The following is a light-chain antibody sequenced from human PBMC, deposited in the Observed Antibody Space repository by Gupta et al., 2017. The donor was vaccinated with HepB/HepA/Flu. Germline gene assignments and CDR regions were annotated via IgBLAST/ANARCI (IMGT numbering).Light chain of an antibody. J-gene: IGLJ2*01. V-gene: IGLV1-47*01. Sequence: QSVLTQPPSASGTPGQRVTISYSGSSSNMVSNYVYWHHHRPGTAPKLLIYKNNHRHSGVPDRFVASKYATSASVATSGLRAEDEADYYCAAWDDSRSGLVFGGGTKVTVL. CDR3: AAWDDSRSGLV. CDR2: KNN. CDR1: SSNMVSNY.